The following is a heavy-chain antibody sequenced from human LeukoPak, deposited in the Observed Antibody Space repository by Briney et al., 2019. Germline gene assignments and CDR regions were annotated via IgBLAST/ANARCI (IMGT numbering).Heavy chain of an antibody. CDR2: ISSSGSTI. Sequence: PGGSLRLSCAASGFTFSSYEMNWVRQAPGKGLEWVSYISSSGSTIYYADSVKGRFTISRDNAKNSLYLQMNSLRAEDTAVYYCARHSRMVYSYGVNWFAAWGEATLVT. D-gene: IGHD5-18*01. J-gene: IGHJ5*01. CDR1: GFTFSSYE. V-gene: IGHV3-48*03. CDR3: ARHSRMVYSYGVNWFAA.